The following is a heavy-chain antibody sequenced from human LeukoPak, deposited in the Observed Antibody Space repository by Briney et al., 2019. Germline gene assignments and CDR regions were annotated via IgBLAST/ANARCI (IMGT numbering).Heavy chain of an antibody. Sequence: GASVKVSCKASGGTFSSYAISWVRQAPGQGLEWMGGIIPIFGTANYAQKFQGRVTITADESTSTAYMELSSLRSEDTAVYYCARTYDILTGSYYYYGMDVWGQGTTVTVSS. D-gene: IGHD3-9*01. J-gene: IGHJ6*02. V-gene: IGHV1-69*13. CDR1: GGTFSSYA. CDR2: IIPIFGTA. CDR3: ARTYDILTGSYYYYGMDV.